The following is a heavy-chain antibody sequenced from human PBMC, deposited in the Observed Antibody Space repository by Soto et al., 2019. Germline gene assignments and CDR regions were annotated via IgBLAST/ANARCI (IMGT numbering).Heavy chain of an antibody. J-gene: IGHJ5*02. CDR2: LSKDGNYK. V-gene: IGHV3-30*03. Sequence: QVQLVESGGGVVQPGRSLRLSCAASGFTLNNYVMHWVRQAPGKGLEWVAVLSKDGNYKNYADSVKGRLTISRDNSKNTLYLQIDSLRAEDTAVYYCVRERGSSGRAGWFDPWGQGSLVTVSS. CDR1: GFTLNNYV. D-gene: IGHD3-10*01. CDR3: VRERGSSGRAGWFDP.